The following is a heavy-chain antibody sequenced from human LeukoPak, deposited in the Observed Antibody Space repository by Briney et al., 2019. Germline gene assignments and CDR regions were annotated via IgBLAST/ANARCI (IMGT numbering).Heavy chain of an antibody. D-gene: IGHD3-9*01. J-gene: IGHJ4*02. Sequence: EASVKVSCKASGYTFTSYAMHWVRQAPGQRLEWMGWINAGNGNTKYSQKFQGRVTITRDTSASTAYMELSSLRSEDTAVYYCARGDALRYFDWGGLSDYWGQGTLVTVSS. CDR2: INAGNGNT. V-gene: IGHV1-3*01. CDR1: GYTFTSYA. CDR3: ARGDALRYFDWGGLSDY.